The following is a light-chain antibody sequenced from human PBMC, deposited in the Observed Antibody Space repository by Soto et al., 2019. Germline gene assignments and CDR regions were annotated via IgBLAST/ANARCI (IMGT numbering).Light chain of an antibody. Sequence: QSALTQPDAVSGSPGQSITISCTGTSSDVGGYNYVSWYQQHPGKAPKLMIYDVTNRPSGVSNRFSGSKSGNTASLTISGLQADDEADYYCSSYTNINTLDGVFGGGTKLTVL. CDR1: SSDVGGYNY. CDR3: SSYTNINTLDGV. J-gene: IGLJ2*01. CDR2: DVT. V-gene: IGLV2-14*01.